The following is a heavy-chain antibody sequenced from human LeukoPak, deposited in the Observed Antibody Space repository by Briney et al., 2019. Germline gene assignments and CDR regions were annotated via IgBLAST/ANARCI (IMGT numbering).Heavy chain of an antibody. CDR2: INAGNGNT. J-gene: IGHJ4*02. V-gene: IGHV1-3*01. Sequence: ASVKVSCKASGYTFTGYYMHWVRQAPGQRLEWMGWINAGNGNTKYSQKFQGRVTIARDTSASTAFMELSSLRSEDTAVYYCARIQSGSIPYWGQGTLVTVSS. D-gene: IGHD1-26*01. CDR3: ARIQSGSIPY. CDR1: GYTFTGYY.